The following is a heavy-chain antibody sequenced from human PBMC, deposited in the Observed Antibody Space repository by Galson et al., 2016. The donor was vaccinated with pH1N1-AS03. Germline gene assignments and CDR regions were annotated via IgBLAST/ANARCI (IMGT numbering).Heavy chain of an antibody. D-gene: IGHD2-15*01. J-gene: IGHJ5*02. Sequence: QSGAEVKKPGESLRISCKASGSTFPNFGMSWVRQAPGQGLEWMGWISPYNGNTQYAQRLEGRVTMTTDTSTNTAYLEVRSLTYDDTAVYYCARAAPFAPWGHGTLVIVSS. CDR3: ARAAPFAP. CDR1: GSTFPNFG. CDR2: ISPYNGNT. V-gene: IGHV1-18*04.